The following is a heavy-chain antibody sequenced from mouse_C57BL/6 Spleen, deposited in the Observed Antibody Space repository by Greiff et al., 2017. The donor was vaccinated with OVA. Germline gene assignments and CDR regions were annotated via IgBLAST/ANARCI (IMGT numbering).Heavy chain of an antibody. D-gene: IGHD2-2*01. CDR2: INPNNGGT. J-gene: IGHJ4*01. V-gene: IGHV1-26*01. Sequence: VQLQQSGPELVKPGASVKISCKASGYTFTDYYMNWVKQSHGKSLEWIGDINPNNGGTSYNQKFKGKATLTVDKSSSTAYMELRSLTSEDSAVYYCAREVAGFMDYWGQGTSVTVSS. CDR3: AREVAGFMDY. CDR1: GYTFTDYY.